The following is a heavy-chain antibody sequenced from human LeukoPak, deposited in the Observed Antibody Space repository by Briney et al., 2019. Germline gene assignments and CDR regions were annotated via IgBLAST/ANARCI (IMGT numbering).Heavy chain of an antibody. V-gene: IGHV3-23*01. CDR3: AIMHGYYDGSGYWVQ. D-gene: IGHD3-22*01. J-gene: IGHJ4*02. CDR2: ISPSADRT. CDR1: GFTFSSYA. Sequence: GGSLRLSCAASGFTFSSYAMSWVRQAPGKGLEWVSFISPSADRTSNADSVEGRFTISRDNPRNTLYLQMNSLRDEDTAVYYCAIMHGYYDGSGYWVQWGQGTLVAVSS.